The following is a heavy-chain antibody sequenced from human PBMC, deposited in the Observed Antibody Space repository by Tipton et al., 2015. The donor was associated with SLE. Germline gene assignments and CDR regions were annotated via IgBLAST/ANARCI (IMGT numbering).Heavy chain of an antibody. Sequence: SLRLSCAASGFPVSSNYMTWVRQAPGSGLEWVSVTLVDGTAYYADSVKGRSTVSRDNSENTLYLQMNTLRPEDTAVYFCASSIALIVYWGQGTLVTVSS. CDR3: ASSIALIVY. D-gene: IGHD3-22*01. CDR1: GFPVSSNY. J-gene: IGHJ4*02. V-gene: IGHV3-66*02. CDR2: TLVDGTA.